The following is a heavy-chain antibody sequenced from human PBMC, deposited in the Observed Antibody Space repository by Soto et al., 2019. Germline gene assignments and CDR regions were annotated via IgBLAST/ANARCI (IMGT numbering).Heavy chain of an antibody. V-gene: IGHV3-33*01. CDR1: GFTFSDHG. J-gene: IGHJ3*02. CDR2: MWYDGSNK. CDR3: ARDSAGKTDWGLRGAFDI. Sequence: ESGGGVVQPGRSQRLSCAASGFTFSDHGMHWVRQAPGKGLEWVAVMWYDGSNKYYADSVKGRFSISRDNSKNTLYLHMSSLRGEDTAVYYCARDSAGKTDWGLRGAFDIWGQGTMVTVSS. D-gene: IGHD7-27*01.